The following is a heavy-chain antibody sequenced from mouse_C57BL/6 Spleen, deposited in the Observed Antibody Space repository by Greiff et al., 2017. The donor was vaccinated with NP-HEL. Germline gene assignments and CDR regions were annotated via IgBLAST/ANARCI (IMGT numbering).Heavy chain of an antibody. Sequence: QVQLQQSGPELVKPGASVTFSCKASGYAFRSSCMNWVKQRPGKGLGWIGRIYPGDGDTNYNGKFKGKATLTADKSSSTAYMQLSSLTSEDSAVYFCAYSNYKFAYWGQGTLVTVSA. CDR2: IYPGDGDT. CDR1: GYAFRSSC. V-gene: IGHV1-82*01. D-gene: IGHD2-5*01. CDR3: AYSNYKFAY. J-gene: IGHJ3*01.